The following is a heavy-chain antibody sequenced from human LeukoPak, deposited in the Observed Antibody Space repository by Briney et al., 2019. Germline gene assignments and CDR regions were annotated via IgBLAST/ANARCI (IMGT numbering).Heavy chain of an antibody. D-gene: IGHD3-22*01. V-gene: IGHV1-69*13. CDR3: ARAPDSSGYYYADY. CDR2: IIPIFGTA. Sequence: SVKLSCKASGGTFSSYAISWVRQAPGQGLEWMGGIIPIFGTANYAQKFQGRVTITADESTSTAYMELSSLRSEDTAVYYCARAPDSSGYYYADYWGQGTLVTVSS. CDR1: GGTFSSYA. J-gene: IGHJ4*02.